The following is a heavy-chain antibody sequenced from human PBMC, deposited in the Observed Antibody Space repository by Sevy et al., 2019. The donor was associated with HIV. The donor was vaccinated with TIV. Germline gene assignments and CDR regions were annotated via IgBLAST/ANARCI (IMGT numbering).Heavy chain of an antibody. CDR2: IPASGNRA. D-gene: IGHD3-16*01. V-gene: IGHV3-23*01. Sequence: GGSLRLSCAASGFTFSSYAMDWVRLAPGKGPEWVSAIPASGNRAYYADSEKGRFTISRDNAKNTLYVQMNSLRAEDTAIYYCATEAGKVWGIYTIDYWGQGTLVTVSS. J-gene: IGHJ4*02. CDR3: ATEAGKVWGIYTIDY. CDR1: GFTFSSYA.